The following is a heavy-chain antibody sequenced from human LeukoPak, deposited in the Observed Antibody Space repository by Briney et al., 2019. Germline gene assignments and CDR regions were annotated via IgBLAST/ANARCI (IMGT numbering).Heavy chain of an antibody. D-gene: IGHD6-13*01. J-gene: IGHJ4*02. CDR1: GFTFSSYW. CDR2: INQDESAR. V-gene: IGHV3-7*01. Sequence: PGGSLRLSCAASGFTFSSYWMTWVRQAPGKGLEWVANINQDESARFYADSVKGRFTISRENAKNSLFLQMNSLRAEDTAVYYCATTHGTAAGPYWGQGTLVTVSS. CDR3: ATTHGTAAGPY.